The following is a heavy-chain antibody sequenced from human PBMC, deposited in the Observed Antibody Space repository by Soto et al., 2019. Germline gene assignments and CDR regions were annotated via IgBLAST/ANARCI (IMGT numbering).Heavy chain of an antibody. J-gene: IGHJ4*02. V-gene: IGHV4-30-2*01. D-gene: IGHD3-9*01. Sequence: SETLSLTCAVSGGSISSGGYSWSWIRQPPGKGLEWIGYIYHSGSTYYNPSLKSRVTISVDRSKNQFSLKLSSVTAADTAVYYCARGHYDILTGYYNGYFDYWGQGTLVTVSS. CDR3: ARGHYDILTGYYNGYFDY. CDR1: GGSISSGGYS. CDR2: IYHSGST.